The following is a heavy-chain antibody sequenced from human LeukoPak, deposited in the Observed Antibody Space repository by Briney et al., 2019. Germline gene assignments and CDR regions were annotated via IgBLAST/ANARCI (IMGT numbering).Heavy chain of an antibody. CDR3: IGGVSSPAARGAFDI. CDR1: GGSISSGGYY. V-gene: IGHV4-31*03. Sequence: PSETLSLTCTVSGGSISSGGYYWSWIRQHPGKGLEWIGYIYYSGSTYYNPSLKSRVTISVDTSKNQFSLKLSSVTAADTAVYYCIGGVSSPAARGAFDIWGQGTMVTVSS. D-gene: IGHD2-2*01. J-gene: IGHJ3*02. CDR2: IYYSGST.